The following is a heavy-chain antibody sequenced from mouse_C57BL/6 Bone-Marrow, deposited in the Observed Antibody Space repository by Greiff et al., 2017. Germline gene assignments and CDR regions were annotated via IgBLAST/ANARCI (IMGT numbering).Heavy chain of an antibody. D-gene: IGHD1-1*01. Sequence: EVQVEESGGGLVQPGGSLKLSCAASGFTFSDYYMYWVRQTPEKRLEWVAYISNGGGSTYYPDTVKGRFTISRDNAKNTLYLQMSRLKSEDTAMYYGARATTVVYWDFDGWGTGTTVTVAS. CDR1: GFTFSDYY. CDR3: ARATTVVYWDFDG. CDR2: ISNGGGST. V-gene: IGHV5-12*01. J-gene: IGHJ1*03.